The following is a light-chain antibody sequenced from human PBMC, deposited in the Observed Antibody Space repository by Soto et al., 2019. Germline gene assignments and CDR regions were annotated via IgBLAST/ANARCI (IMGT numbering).Light chain of an antibody. Sequence: DLVMTQSPLSLPVTPGEPASISCRSSQSLLHSNGYNYFDWYLQKPGQSPQLLIYLGSNRASGVPDRFSGSGSGTDFTLKISRVEAEDVGVYYCLQALQTPWTFGQGTKVEI. J-gene: IGKJ1*01. V-gene: IGKV2-28*01. CDR2: LGS. CDR1: QSLLHSNGYNY. CDR3: LQALQTPWT.